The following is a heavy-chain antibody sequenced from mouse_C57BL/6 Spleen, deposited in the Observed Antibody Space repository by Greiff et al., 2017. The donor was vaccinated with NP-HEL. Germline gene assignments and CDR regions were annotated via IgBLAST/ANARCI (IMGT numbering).Heavy chain of an antibody. D-gene: IGHD1-1*01. V-gene: IGHV1-50*01. CDR2: IDPSDSYT. J-gene: IGHJ2*01. Sequence: QVQLQQPGAELVKPGASVKLSCKASGYTFTSYWMQWVKQRPGQGLEWIGEIDPSDSYTNYNQKFKGKATLTVDTSSSTAYMQLSSLTSEDSAVYYCARREDGSSYEYWGQGTTLTVSS. CDR3: ARREDGSSYEY. CDR1: GYTFTSYW.